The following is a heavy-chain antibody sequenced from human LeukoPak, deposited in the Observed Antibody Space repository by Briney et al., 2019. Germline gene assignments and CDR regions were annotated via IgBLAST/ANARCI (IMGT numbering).Heavy chain of an antibody. Sequence: PGGSLRLSCAASGFTFSSYGMHWVRQAPGKGLEWVAVIWYDGSNKYHADSVKGRFTISRDNSKNTLYLQMNSLRAEDTAVYYCARDQSGSRTMNYWGQGTLVTVSS. CDR1: GFTFSSYG. D-gene: IGHD1-26*01. V-gene: IGHV3-33*01. CDR2: IWYDGSNK. J-gene: IGHJ4*02. CDR3: ARDQSGSRTMNY.